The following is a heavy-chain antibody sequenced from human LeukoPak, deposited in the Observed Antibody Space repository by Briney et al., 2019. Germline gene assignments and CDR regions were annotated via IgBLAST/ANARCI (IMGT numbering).Heavy chain of an antibody. V-gene: IGHV3-30-3*01. D-gene: IGHD6-13*01. Sequence: GGSLRLSCAASGFTFSSYAMHWVRQAPGKGLEWVAVISYDGSNKYYADSVKGRFTISRDNAKNSLYLQMNSLRAEDTAVYYCARASRQLGQQLVKSAEYFQHWGQGTLVTVSS. CDR1: GFTFSSYA. J-gene: IGHJ1*01. CDR3: ARASRQLGQQLVKSAEYFQH. CDR2: ISYDGSNK.